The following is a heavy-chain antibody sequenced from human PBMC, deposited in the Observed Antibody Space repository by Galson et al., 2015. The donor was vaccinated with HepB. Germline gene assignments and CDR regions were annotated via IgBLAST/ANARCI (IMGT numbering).Heavy chain of an antibody. CDR3: TKDFGRHYESSGYPTDY. D-gene: IGHD3-22*01. J-gene: IGHJ4*02. Sequence: SLRLSCAASGFTFSSYAMSWVRQAPGKGLEWVSGISGSGGSTYYADSVKGRFTISRDNSKNTLYLQMNSLRAEDTAVYYCTKDFGRHYESSGYPTDYWGQGTLVTVSS. V-gene: IGHV3-23*01. CDR1: GFTFSSYA. CDR2: ISGSGGST.